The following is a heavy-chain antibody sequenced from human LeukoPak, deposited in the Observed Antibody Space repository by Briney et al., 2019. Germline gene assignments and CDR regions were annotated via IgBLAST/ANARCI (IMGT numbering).Heavy chain of an antibody. D-gene: IGHD4-17*01. V-gene: IGHV1-69*04. CDR2: IIPILGIA. CDR3: ARRVGDYGDLRHSYDSGGDDAFDI. J-gene: IGHJ3*02. CDR1: GYTFTSYG. Sequence: SVKVSCKASGYTFTSYGISWVRQAPGQGLEWMGRIIPILGIANYAQKFQGRVTITADKSTSTAYMELSSLRSEDTAVYYCARRVGDYGDLRHSYDSGGDDAFDIWGQGTMVTVSS.